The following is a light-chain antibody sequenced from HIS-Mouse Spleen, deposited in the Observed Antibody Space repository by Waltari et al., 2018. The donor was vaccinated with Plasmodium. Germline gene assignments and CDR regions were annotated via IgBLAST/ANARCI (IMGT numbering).Light chain of an antibody. Sequence: SYELTQPPSVSVSPGQTARIPCSGDALPKNSPYWYQQKSGQAPVLVIYEDSKRPSGIPERFSGSSSGTMATLTISGAQVEDEADYYCYSTDSSGNHRVFGGGTKLTVL. CDR2: EDS. CDR1: ALPKNS. CDR3: YSTDSSGNHRV. J-gene: IGLJ3*02. V-gene: IGLV3-10*01.